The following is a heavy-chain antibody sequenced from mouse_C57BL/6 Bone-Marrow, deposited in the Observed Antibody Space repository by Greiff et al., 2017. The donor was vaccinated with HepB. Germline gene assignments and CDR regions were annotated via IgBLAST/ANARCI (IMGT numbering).Heavy chain of an antibody. CDR1: GYTFTTYP. J-gene: IGHJ4*01. D-gene: IGHD1-1*01. V-gene: IGHV1-47*01. CDR2: FHPYNDDT. Sequence: VKVVESGAELVKPGASVKMSCKASGYTFTTYPIEWMKQNHGKSLEWIGNFHPYNDDTKYNEKFKGKATLTVEKSSSTVYLELSRLTSDDSAVYYCARKYYYYGSSYMDYWGQGTSVTVSS. CDR3: ARKYYYYGSSYMDY.